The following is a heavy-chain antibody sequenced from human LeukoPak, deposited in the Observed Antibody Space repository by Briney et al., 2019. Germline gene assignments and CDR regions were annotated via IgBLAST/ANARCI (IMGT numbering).Heavy chain of an antibody. CDR1: GGSISSGGYY. CDR3: ARDDGDGADEEGCLGY. D-gene: IGHD4-17*01. Sequence: SETLSLTCTVSGGSISSGGYYWSWIRPHPGKGLEWIGYIYYSGSTYYNPSLKRRVTISVDTSKNQFSLKLSSVTAADTAVYYCARDDGDGADEEGCLGYWGQGTLVTVSS. V-gene: IGHV4-31*03. J-gene: IGHJ4*02. CDR2: IYYSGST.